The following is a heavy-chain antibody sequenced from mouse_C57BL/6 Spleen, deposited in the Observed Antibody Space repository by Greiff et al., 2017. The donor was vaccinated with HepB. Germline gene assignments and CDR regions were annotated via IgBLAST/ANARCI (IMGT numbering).Heavy chain of an antibody. D-gene: IGHD3-1*01. V-gene: IGHV1-82*01. CDR3: ARKARPGYFDV. Sequence: VQLVESGPELVKPGASVKISCKASGYAFSSSWMNWVKQRPGKGLEWIGRIYPGDGDTNYNGKFKGKATLTADKSSSTAYMQLSSLTSEDSAVYFCARKARPGYFDVWGTGTTVTVSS. CDR1: GYAFSSSW. CDR2: IYPGDGDT. J-gene: IGHJ1*03.